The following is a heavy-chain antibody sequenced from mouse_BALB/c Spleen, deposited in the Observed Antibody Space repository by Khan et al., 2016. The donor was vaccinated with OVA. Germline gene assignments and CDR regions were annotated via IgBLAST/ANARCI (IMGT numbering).Heavy chain of an antibody. V-gene: IGHV3-2*02. J-gene: IGHJ2*01. Sequence: VQLKESVPVLVNPSQSLSLTCIFTGYSITSDYAWNWIRQFPGKKLEWMGFIRYSGNTNYNPSLKSRISITRDTSKNQFFLQLNSVTTEDTARYYCARVYGGDFDYWCQGTTLTVSA. CDR1: GYSITSDYA. CDR2: IRYSGNT. CDR3: ARVYGGDFDY. D-gene: IGHD1-1*01.